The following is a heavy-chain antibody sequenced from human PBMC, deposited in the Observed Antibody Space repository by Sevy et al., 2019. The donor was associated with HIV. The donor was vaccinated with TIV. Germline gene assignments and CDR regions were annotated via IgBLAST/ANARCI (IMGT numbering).Heavy chain of an antibody. J-gene: IGHJ3*02. D-gene: IGHD1-26*01. Sequence: GGSLRLSCSASGINFRNSIFHWVRQAPGKGLEWVALMSFDGSIQYFGVSEMGRLTISRDDSKNTFYLQVNSLRVEDTAVYYCAREGETSGHAGAFDIWGQGTMVTVSS. CDR1: GINFRNSI. CDR3: AREGETSGHAGAFDI. V-gene: IGHV3-30*04. CDR2: MSFDGSIQ.